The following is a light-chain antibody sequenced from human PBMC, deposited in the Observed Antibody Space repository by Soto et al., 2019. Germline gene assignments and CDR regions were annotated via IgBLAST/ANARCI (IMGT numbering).Light chain of an antibody. CDR1: QSVSSY. V-gene: IGKV3-11*01. Sequence: EIVLTQSPATLSLSPGERATLSCRASQSVSSYLAWYQQKPGQAPRLLIYDASNRATGIPARFSGSGSGTDFTRTISSLEPEDFAVYYGQQRSNWPPTFGGGTKVEIK. J-gene: IGKJ4*01. CDR2: DAS. CDR3: QQRSNWPPT.